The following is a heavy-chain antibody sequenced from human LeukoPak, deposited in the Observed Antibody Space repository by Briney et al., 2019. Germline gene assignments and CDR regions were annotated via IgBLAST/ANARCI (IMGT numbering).Heavy chain of an antibody. J-gene: IGHJ4*02. CDR3: ARDDGSYSRSPGFDY. D-gene: IGHD1-26*01. CDR1: GFAFSSYS. CDR2: ISTSSSYI. V-gene: IGHV3-21*01. Sequence: GGSLRLSCAASGFAFSSYSMNWVRQAPGKGLEWVSSISTSSSYIYYADSVKGRFTIFRDNARNSLFLQMNSLRAEDTAVYYCARDDGSYSRSPGFDYWGQGTLVTVSS.